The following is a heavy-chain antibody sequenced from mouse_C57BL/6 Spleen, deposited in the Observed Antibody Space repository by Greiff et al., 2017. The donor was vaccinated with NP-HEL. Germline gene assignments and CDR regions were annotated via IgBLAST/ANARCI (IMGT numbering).Heavy chain of an antibody. Sequence: QVQLKQPGAELVKPGASVKMSCKASGYTFTSYWITWVKQRPGQGLEWIGDIYPGSGSTNYNEKFKSKATLTVDTSSSTAYMQLSSLTSEDSAVYYCAREAYDYDGGGPWFAYWGQGTLVTVSA. V-gene: IGHV1-55*01. J-gene: IGHJ3*01. CDR2: IYPGSGST. CDR3: AREAYDYDGGGPWFAY. CDR1: GYTFTSYW. D-gene: IGHD2-4*01.